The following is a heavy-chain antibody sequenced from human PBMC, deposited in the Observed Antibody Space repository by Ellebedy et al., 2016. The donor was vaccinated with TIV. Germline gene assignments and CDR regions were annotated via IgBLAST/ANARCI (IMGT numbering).Heavy chain of an antibody. Sequence: GESLKISCTASGFTFSTYSMNWVRQAPGKGLEWVAYISSTSGSVYYADSVKGRFTISSDTAKNSLYLQMSSLRDEDTAVYYCARGQRWPPSGYFDYWGQGTLVTVSS. J-gene: IGHJ4*02. CDR3: ARGQRWPPSGYFDY. CDR2: ISSTSGSV. D-gene: IGHD5-24*01. V-gene: IGHV3-48*02. CDR1: GFTFSTYS.